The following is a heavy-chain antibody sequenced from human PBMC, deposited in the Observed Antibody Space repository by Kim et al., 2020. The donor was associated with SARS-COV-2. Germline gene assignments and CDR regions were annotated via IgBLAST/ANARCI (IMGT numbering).Heavy chain of an antibody. J-gene: IGHJ4*02. V-gene: IGHV4-34*01. CDR2: INHSGST. Sequence: SETLSLTCAVYGGSFSGYYWSWIRQPPGKGLERIGEINHSGSTNYNPSLKSRVTISVDTSKNQFSLKLSSVTAADTAVYYCASGRSSSPYFDYWGQGTLVTVSS. D-gene: IGHD6-6*01. CDR1: GGSFSGYY. CDR3: ASGRSSSPYFDY.